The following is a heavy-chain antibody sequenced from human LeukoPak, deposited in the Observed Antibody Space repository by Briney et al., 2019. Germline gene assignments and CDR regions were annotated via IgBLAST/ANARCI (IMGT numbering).Heavy chain of an antibody. Sequence: GGSLRLSCAASGFTFSSYSMNWVRQAPGKGLEWVSSISSSSSYIYYADSVKGRFTISRDNAKNSLYLQMNSLRAEDTAAYYCARGDKGIAAAGTHGYWGQGTLVTVSS. CDR3: ARGDKGIAAAGTHGY. CDR1: GFTFSSYS. CDR2: ISSSSSYI. D-gene: IGHD6-13*01. J-gene: IGHJ4*02. V-gene: IGHV3-21*01.